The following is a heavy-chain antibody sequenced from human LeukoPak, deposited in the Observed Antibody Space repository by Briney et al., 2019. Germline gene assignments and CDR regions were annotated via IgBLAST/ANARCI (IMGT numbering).Heavy chain of an antibody. Sequence: SETLSLTCTVSGGSISRYYWSWSRQPPGTGREWIGGVYSSENTWYHPSLNSRVTMSVDTSNNQFSLKLGSVTAADTAVYYCAREPLWSGYSYYYYYMDVWGKGTTVTVSS. D-gene: IGHD3-3*01. CDR2: VYSSENT. CDR1: GGSISRYY. V-gene: IGHV4-4*07. CDR3: AREPLWSGYSYYYYYMDV. J-gene: IGHJ6*03.